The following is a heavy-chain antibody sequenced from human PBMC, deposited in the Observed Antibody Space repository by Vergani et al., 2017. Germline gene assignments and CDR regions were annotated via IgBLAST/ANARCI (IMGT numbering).Heavy chain of an antibody. CDR1: GYSFTSYW. CDR3: ARVVYYYDSSGYPLASNAFDI. CDR2: IYPGDSDT. J-gene: IGHJ3*02. V-gene: IGHV5-51*01. Sequence: EVQLVQSGAEVKKPGESLKISCKGSGYSFTSYWIGWVRQMPGKGLEWMGIIYPGDSDTRYSPSFQGQVTISADKSISTAYLQWSSLKASDTAMYYCARVVYYYDSSGYPLASNAFDIWGQGTMVTVSS. D-gene: IGHD3-22*01.